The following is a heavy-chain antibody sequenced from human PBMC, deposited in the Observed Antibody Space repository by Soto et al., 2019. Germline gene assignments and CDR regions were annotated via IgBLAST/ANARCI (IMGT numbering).Heavy chain of an antibody. CDR1: GGSISTHY. CDR2: IYHTGTT. J-gene: IGHJ6*02. Sequence: QVQLQESGPGLVKPSETLSLTCTVSGGSISTHYWSWIRQPPGKGLEWVGYIYHTGTTNYNPSLKSRVTISLDTSKNQLSLNVNSVTAVDTATYYCAGNEGSSTSWTLFGMDVWGQGTKVTVSS. V-gene: IGHV4-59*11. D-gene: IGHD6-13*01. CDR3: AGNEGSSTSWTLFGMDV.